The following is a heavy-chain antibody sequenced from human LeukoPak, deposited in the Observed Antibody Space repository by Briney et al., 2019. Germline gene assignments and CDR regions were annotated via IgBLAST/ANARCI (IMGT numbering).Heavy chain of an antibody. CDR3: ARDGGYYDSSGYAN. Sequence: SETLSLTCTVSGGSISSSSYYWGWIRQPPGKGLEWIGSIYYSGSTYYNPSLKSRVTISVDTSKNQFSLKLSSVTAADTAGYYCARDGGYYDSSGYANWGQGTMVTVSS. D-gene: IGHD3-22*01. CDR2: IYYSGST. CDR1: GGSISSSSYY. V-gene: IGHV4-39*07. J-gene: IGHJ3*01.